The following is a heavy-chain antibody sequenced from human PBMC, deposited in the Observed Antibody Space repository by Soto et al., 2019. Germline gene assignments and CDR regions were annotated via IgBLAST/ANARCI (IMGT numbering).Heavy chain of an antibody. Sequence: SVKVSCKASGGTVSSYAISWVRQAPGQGLEWMGGIIPIFGTANYAQKFQGRVTITADKSTSTAYMELSSLRSEDTAVYYCARVYYYDSSGYSYYYGMDVWGKGTTVTVSS. CDR1: GGTVSSYA. CDR2: IIPIFGTA. J-gene: IGHJ6*04. V-gene: IGHV1-69*06. D-gene: IGHD3-22*01. CDR3: ARVYYYDSSGYSYYYGMDV.